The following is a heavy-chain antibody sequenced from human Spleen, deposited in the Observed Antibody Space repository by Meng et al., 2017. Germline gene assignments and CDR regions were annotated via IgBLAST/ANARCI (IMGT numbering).Heavy chain of an antibody. CDR3: ARGPTTMAHDFDY. Sequence: QVKIQQCGAGLLKPSETLSLTCVVSGGSFSDYYWSWIRQPPGKGLEWIGEINHSGSTNYNPSLESRATISVDTSQNNLSLKLSSVTAADSAVYYCARGPTTMAHDFDYWGQGTLVTVSS. J-gene: IGHJ4*02. CDR1: GGSFSDYY. CDR2: INHSGST. V-gene: IGHV4-34*01. D-gene: IGHD4-11*01.